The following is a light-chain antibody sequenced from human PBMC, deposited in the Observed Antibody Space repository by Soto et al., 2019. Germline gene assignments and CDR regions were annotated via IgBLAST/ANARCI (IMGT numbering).Light chain of an antibody. CDR2: GPS. CDR1: QTVSSSY. CDR3: QQAGSSPPVT. J-gene: IGKJ4*01. V-gene: IGKV3-20*01. Sequence: EIVLTQSPGTLSLSPGERATLSCRASQTVSSSYLAWYQQKPGQAPRLLIYGPSIRATGIPDRFSGSGSGPDFSLTITRLEPEDFAVYDCQQAGSSPPVTFGGGTKVEIK.